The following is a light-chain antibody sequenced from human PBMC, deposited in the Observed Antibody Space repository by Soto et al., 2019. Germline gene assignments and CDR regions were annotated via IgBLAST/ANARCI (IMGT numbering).Light chain of an antibody. CDR3: QQYGSSPQT. CDR1: QSVSSTY. Sequence: EIVLTQSPGTLSLSPGERASLSCRASQSVSSTYLAWYQQKPGQAPRLLICGSSSRATGIPDRFSGSGSGTDFTLTSSRLEPEDFAVYYCQQYGSSPQTFGQGTKVEVK. CDR2: GSS. V-gene: IGKV3-20*01. J-gene: IGKJ1*01.